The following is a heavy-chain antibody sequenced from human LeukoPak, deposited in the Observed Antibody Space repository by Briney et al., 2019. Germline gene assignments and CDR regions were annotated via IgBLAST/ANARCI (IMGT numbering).Heavy chain of an antibody. D-gene: IGHD3-10*01. CDR2: ISISSVDS. CDR3: AKDRELLFAHWWFEL. J-gene: IGHJ5*02. CDR1: GFTFVTYA. V-gene: IGHV3-23*01. Sequence: GGSLRLSCAASGFTFVTYAMSWVRQAPGKGLEWVGGISISSVDSYYADSVKGRFSISRDDSKNTLYLQMDRLTDEDTAVYYCAKDRELLFAHWWFELWGQGTLVTASS.